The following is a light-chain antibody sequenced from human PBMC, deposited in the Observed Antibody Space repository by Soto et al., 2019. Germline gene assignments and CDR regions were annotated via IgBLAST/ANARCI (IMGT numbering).Light chain of an antibody. Sequence: EIVMTQSPATLSVSPGERATLSCRASQSVSSNLAWYQQKPGQAPRLLIYGASTRATGIPARFSGSGSGTEFTLTISSLQSEDFAVYYCQQYGSTRWTFGQGSNVDIK. CDR3: QQYGSTRWT. V-gene: IGKV3-15*01. J-gene: IGKJ1*01. CDR1: QSVSSN. CDR2: GAS.